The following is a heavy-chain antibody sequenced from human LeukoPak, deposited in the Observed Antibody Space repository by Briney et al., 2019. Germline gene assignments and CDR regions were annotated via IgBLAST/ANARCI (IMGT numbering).Heavy chain of an antibody. D-gene: IGHD2-21*02. V-gene: IGHV4-31*03. J-gene: IGHJ5*02. CDR1: GGSISSGGYY. Sequence: PSETLSLTCTVSGGSISSGGYYWSWIRQHPGKGLEWIGYIYYSGSTYYNPSLKSRVTISVYTSKNQFSLKLSSVTAADTAVYYCARVVTGGDNWFDPWGQGTLVTVSS. CDR3: ARVVTGGDNWFDP. CDR2: IYYSGST.